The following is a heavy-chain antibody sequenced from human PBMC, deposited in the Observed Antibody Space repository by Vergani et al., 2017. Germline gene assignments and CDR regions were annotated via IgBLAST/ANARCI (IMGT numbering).Heavy chain of an antibody. Sequence: QVQLQQWGAGLLKPSETLSLTCAVYGGSFSGYYWSWIRQPPGKGLEWIGEINHSGSTNYNPSLKSRVTISVDTSKNQFSLKLSSVTAADTAVYYCARGIVVVPTLYYYYMDVWGKGTTVTVSS. CDR3: ARGIVVVPTLYYYYMDV. D-gene: IGHD2-2*01. J-gene: IGHJ6*03. V-gene: IGHV4-34*01. CDR2: INHSGST. CDR1: GGSFSGYY.